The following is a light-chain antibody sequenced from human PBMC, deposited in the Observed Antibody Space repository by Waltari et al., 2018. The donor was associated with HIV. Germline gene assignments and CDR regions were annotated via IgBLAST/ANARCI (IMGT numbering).Light chain of an antibody. CDR3: AAWDDSLNGQGV. V-gene: IGLV1-44*01. Sequence: TPGQRVTISCSGSSPNIGSNPVNWYQQLPGTPPKLLIYSNNQRPSGVPDRFSGSKSGTSASLAISGLQSEDEADYYCAAWDDSLNGQGVFGGWTHLTVL. CDR1: SPNIGSNP. J-gene: IGLJ3*02. CDR2: SNN.